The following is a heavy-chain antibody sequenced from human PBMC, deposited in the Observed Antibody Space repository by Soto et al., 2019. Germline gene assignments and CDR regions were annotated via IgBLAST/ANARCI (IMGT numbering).Heavy chain of an antibody. CDR1: GYAFSNNF. V-gene: IGHV1-46*01. D-gene: IGHD2-8*01. Sequence: ASVNVSCKSSGYAFSNNFIHWVRQAPAQGLECMGVINPTTGLTSNAQKFQGRITMTSDTSSSTAYMELSSLRSEDTAVYYCARALRNGYFYGMDIWGQGTTVTVSS. CDR3: ARALRNGYFYGMDI. CDR2: INPTTGLT. J-gene: IGHJ6*02.